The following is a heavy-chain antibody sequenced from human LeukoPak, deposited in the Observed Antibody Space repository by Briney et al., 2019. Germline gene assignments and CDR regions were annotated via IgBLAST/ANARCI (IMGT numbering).Heavy chain of an antibody. D-gene: IGHD6-25*01. V-gene: IGHV4-34*01. J-gene: IGHJ6*03. CDR1: GGSFSGYY. CDR2: INHSGST. Sequence: SETLSLTCAVYGGSFSGYYWSWIRQPPGKGLEWIGEINHSGSTNYNPSLMSRVTISVDTSKNQFSLKLTSVTAADTAVYYCARGRTGYSTGNLYYSYMDVWGKATTVTVSS. CDR3: ARGRTGYSTGNLYYSYMDV.